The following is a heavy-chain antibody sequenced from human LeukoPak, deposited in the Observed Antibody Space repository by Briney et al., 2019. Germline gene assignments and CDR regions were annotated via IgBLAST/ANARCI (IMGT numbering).Heavy chain of an antibody. V-gene: IGHV3-21*01. CDR1: GFTFSSYS. J-gene: IGHJ4*02. CDR2: ISSSSSYI. Sequence: GGSLRLSCAASGFTFSSYSMNWVRQAPGKGLEWVSSISSSSSYIYYADSVKDRFTISRDNAKNSLYLQMNSLRAEDTAVYYCARGTVVPAYKGLFDYWGQGTLVTVSS. D-gene: IGHD2-2*01. CDR3: ARGTVVPAYKGLFDY.